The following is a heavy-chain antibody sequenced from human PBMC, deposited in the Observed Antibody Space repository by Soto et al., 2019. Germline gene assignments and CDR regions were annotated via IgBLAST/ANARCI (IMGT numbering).Heavy chain of an antibody. J-gene: IGHJ5*02. CDR1: GFTFTMYW. Sequence: PGGSLRLSCEASGFTFTMYWMHWVRQAPGKGLVWVSRVNSDGTGTTYADSVKGRFTVSRDNAKNSVFLQMDSLRAEDAGVYFCARGDAGYSSGKVDLWGQGTLVTVSS. CDR3: ARGDAGYSSGKVDL. V-gene: IGHV3-74*01. D-gene: IGHD5-18*01. CDR2: VNSDGTGT.